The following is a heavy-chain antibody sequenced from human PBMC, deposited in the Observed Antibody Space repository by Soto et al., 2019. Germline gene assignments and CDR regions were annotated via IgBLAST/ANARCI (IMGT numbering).Heavy chain of an antibody. Sequence: SETLSLTCAVFGGSISSSGYYCGWIRQPPGKGLEWIGSISHSGSTYSNPSLKRRVTISVDTSKNQFSLKLSSVTAADTAVYYCASLYCSSTTCYGYHWGQGTLVTVS. V-gene: IGHV4-39*01. CDR2: ISHSGST. D-gene: IGHD2-2*01. J-gene: IGHJ4*02. CDR3: ASLYCSSTTCYGYH. CDR1: GGSISSSGYY.